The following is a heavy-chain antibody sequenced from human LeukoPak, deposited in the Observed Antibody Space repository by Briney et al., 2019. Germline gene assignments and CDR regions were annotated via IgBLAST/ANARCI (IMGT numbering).Heavy chain of an antibody. V-gene: IGHV4-39*01. CDR1: GGSISSSSYY. D-gene: IGHD5-18*01. Sequence: SETLSLTCTVSGGSISSSSYYWGWIRQPPGKGLEWIGSIYYSGSTYYNPSLKNRVTISVDTSKNQFSLKLSSVTAADTAVYYCARMFEQLWLRGRYYFDYWGQGTLVTVSS. CDR3: ARMFEQLWLRGRYYFDY. CDR2: IYYSGST. J-gene: IGHJ4*02.